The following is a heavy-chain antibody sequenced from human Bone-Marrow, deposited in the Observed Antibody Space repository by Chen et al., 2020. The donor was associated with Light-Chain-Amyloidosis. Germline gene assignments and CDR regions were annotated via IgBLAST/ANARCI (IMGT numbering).Heavy chain of an antibody. D-gene: IGHD5-12*01. CDR1: GYTFPNYW. CDR3: ARRRDGYNFDY. V-gene: IGHV5-51*01. Sequence: EVQLEQSGPEVKKPGESLKISCKGPGYTFPNYWIGWVRQMPGKGLEWMGVIDPDDSDAGYSPSFEGQVTISADKSITTAYLQWRSLKASDTAMYYCARRRDGYNFDYWGQGTLVTVSS. J-gene: IGHJ4*02. CDR2: IDPDDSDA.